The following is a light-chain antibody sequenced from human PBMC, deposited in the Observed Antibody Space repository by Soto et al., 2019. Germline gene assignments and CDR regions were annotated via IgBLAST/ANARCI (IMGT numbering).Light chain of an antibody. J-gene: IGLJ2*01. V-gene: IGLV2-23*01. CDR1: SSDVGSYNL. Sequence: QSALTQPASVSGSPGQSITISCTGTSSDVGSYNLVSWYQQHPGKAPKLIIYEGTNRPSGVSNRFSGSKSGNTASLTISGLQAEDEAHYYCSSDAGRVVFGGGTQLTVL. CDR3: SSDAGRVV. CDR2: EGT.